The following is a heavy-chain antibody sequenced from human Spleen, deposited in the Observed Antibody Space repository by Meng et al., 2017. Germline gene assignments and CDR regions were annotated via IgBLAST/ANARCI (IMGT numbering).Heavy chain of an antibody. V-gene: IGHV4-39*01. CDR1: GGSISINNTY. CDR3: ARLNWGTGAAMIDN. J-gene: IGHJ4*02. D-gene: IGHD2-2*01. Sequence: QLQLQESGPGLVKPSETLSLTCTVSGGSISINNTYCGWIRQSPGTGLEWIGSVSYTGSTYYNPSLKSRLTISVDASKSQFSLKLNSVNAADTSFYYCARLNWGTGAAMIDNWGQGTLVTVSS. CDR2: VSYTGST.